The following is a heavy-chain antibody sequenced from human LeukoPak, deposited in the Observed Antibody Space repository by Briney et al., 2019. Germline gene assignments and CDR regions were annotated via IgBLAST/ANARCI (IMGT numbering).Heavy chain of an antibody. J-gene: IGHJ4*02. CDR3: ARGYCTSASCQFFFDF. V-gene: IGHV1-3*01. Sequence: ASVKVSCKASGFTFTGYYMHWVRQAPGQGLEWMGWINAGDGDTKYSQKFQGRVTITTDTSASTVYMDLSSLRSEDTAVYHCARGYCTSASCQFFFDFWGQGTLVTVSS. CDR2: INAGDGDT. D-gene: IGHD2-2*01. CDR1: GFTFTGYY.